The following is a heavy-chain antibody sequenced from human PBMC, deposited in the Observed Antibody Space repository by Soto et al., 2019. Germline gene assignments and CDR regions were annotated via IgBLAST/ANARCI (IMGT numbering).Heavy chain of an antibody. J-gene: IGHJ5*02. Sequence: SETLSLTCTVSGGSISSYYWTWIRQPPGKGLEWIGFIYNSGSTHYNPSRRSRVTISVDTSKNQFSLKLSSVTAADTAVYFCARDWKGAEGFDPWGQGTLVTVSS. CDR2: IYNSGST. V-gene: IGHV4-59*12. D-gene: IGHD1-1*01. CDR3: ARDWKGAEGFDP. CDR1: GGSISSYY.